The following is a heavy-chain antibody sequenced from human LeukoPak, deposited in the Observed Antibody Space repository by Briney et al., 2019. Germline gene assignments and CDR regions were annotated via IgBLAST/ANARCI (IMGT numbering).Heavy chain of an antibody. CDR2: IYYSGST. CDR3: AAVTGERDFDY. Sequence: SETLSLTCTVSGGSVSSYYWGWIRQPPGKGLEWIGSIYYSGSTYYNPSLKSRVTISVDTSKNQFSLKLSSVTAADTAVYYCAAVTGERDFDYWGQGTLVTVSS. V-gene: IGHV4-39*01. CDR1: GGSVSSYY. J-gene: IGHJ4*02. D-gene: IGHD7-27*01.